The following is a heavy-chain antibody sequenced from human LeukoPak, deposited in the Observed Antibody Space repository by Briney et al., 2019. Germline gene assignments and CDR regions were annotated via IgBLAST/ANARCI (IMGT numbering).Heavy chain of an antibody. V-gene: IGHV4-59*11. Sequence: ASETLSLTCTVSGGSISSHYWSWIRQPPGRGLEWIGYIYYSGSTNYNPSLKSRVTISVDTSKNQFSLKLSSVTAADTAVYYCARARLGGLDAFDIRGQGTMVTVSS. D-gene: IGHD3-16*01. J-gene: IGHJ3*02. CDR2: IYYSGST. CDR1: GGSISSHY. CDR3: ARARLGGLDAFDI.